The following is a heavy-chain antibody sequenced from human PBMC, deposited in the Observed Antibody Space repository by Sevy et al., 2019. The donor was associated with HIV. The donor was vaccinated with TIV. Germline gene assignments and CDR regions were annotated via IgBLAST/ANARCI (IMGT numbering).Heavy chain of an antibody. V-gene: IGHV4-59*08. Sequence: SETLSLTCTVSGGSINSDHWNWIRQPPGKGLEWIGYVYYTGGTNYNPSLKNRVTISVDRTKNQFSLKLTSVTAADTAVYYCARQNDFDIWGQWTMVTVSS. CDR1: GGSINSDH. J-gene: IGHJ3*02. CDR3: ARQNDFDI. CDR2: VYYTGGT.